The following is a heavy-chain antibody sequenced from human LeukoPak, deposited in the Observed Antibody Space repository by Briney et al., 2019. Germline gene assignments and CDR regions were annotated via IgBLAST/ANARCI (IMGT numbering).Heavy chain of an antibody. CDR2: IWYGGSNK. Sequence: RSLRLSCAASGFTFSSYGMHWVRQAPGKGLEWVAVIWYGGSNKYYADSVKGRFTISRDNSKNTLYLQMNSLRAEDTAVYYCARSTAVAGISDYWGQGTLVTVSS. V-gene: IGHV3-33*08. CDR3: ARSTAVAGISDY. D-gene: IGHD6-19*01. CDR1: GFTFSSYG. J-gene: IGHJ4*02.